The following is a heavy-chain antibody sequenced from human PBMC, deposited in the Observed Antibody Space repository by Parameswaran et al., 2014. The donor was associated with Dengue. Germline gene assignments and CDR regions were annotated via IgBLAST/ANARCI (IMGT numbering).Heavy chain of an antibody. Sequence: WIRQPPGKGLEWVSYISSSSSTIYYADSVKGRFTISRDNAKNSLYLQMNSLRDEDTAVYYCARTGTRDYWGQGTLVTVSS. J-gene: IGHJ4*02. V-gene: IGHV3-48*02. CDR2: ISSSSSTI. D-gene: IGHD1-1*01. CDR3: ARTGTRDY.